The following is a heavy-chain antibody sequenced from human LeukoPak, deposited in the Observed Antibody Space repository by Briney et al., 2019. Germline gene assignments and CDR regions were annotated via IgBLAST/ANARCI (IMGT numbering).Heavy chain of an antibody. D-gene: IGHD3-10*01. V-gene: IGHV1-2*02. Sequence: GASVKVSCKASGYTFTGNYMHWVRQAPGQGLEWMGWINPNSGGTNYAQKFQGRVTMTRDTSISAAYMELSRLRSDDTAIYYCARLLKGIWFGDNYFDHWGQGTLVTVTS. CDR2: INPNSGGT. CDR1: GYTFTGNY. CDR3: ARLLKGIWFGDNYFDH. J-gene: IGHJ4*02.